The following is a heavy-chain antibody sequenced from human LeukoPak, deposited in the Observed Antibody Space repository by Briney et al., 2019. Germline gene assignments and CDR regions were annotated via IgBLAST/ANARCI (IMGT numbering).Heavy chain of an antibody. D-gene: IGHD2-15*01. CDR3: ARGGSGGSTSWVGSAP. CDR1: GGSISSYY. V-gene: IGHV4-59*01. Sequence: SETLSLTCTVSGGSISSYYWSWIRQPPGKGLEWIGYIYYSGSTNYNPSLKSRVTISVDTSKNQFSLKLSSVTAADTAVYYWARGGSGGSTSWVGSAPWGQGPLFTFSS. CDR2: IYYSGST. J-gene: IGHJ5*02.